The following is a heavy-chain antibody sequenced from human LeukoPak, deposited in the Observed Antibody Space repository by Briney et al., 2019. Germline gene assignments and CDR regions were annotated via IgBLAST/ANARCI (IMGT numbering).Heavy chain of an antibody. D-gene: IGHD6-19*01. CDR2: IWYDGSNK. J-gene: IGHJ5*02. CDR1: GFTFSSYG. Sequence: GGSLRLSCAASGFTFSSYGMHWVRQAPGKGLEWVAVIWYDGSNKYYADSVKGRFTISRDNSKNTLYLQMNSLRAEDTAVYYCARAGAVAYSTPFDPWGQGTLVTVSS. CDR3: ARAGAVAYSTPFDP. V-gene: IGHV3-33*08.